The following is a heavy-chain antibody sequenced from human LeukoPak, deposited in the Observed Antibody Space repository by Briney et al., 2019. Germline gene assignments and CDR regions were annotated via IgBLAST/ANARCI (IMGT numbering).Heavy chain of an antibody. J-gene: IGHJ5*02. CDR2: IYYSGST. D-gene: IGHD3-9*01. CDR3: ARHGIIDDILTGYYRWAIPPYNWFDP. V-gene: IGHV4-61*05. CDR1: GGSISSSSYS. Sequence: PSETLSLTCTVSGGSISSSSYSWGWIRQPPGKGLEWIGYIYYSGSTNYNPSLKSRVTISVDTSKNQFSLKLSSVTAADTAVYYCARHGIIDDILTGYYRWAIPPYNWFDPWGQGTLVTVSS.